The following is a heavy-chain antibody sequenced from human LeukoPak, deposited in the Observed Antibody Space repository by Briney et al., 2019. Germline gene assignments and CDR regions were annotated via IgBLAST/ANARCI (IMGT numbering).Heavy chain of an antibody. V-gene: IGHV7-4-1*02. Sequence: ASVKVSCKASGYTFTSYAMNWVRQAPGQGLEWMGWINTNTGNPTYAQGFTGRFVFSLDTSVSTAYLQISSLKAEDTAVYYCARGTPGLAAAGIDYWGQGTLVTVSS. CDR3: ARGTPGLAAAGIDY. J-gene: IGHJ4*02. D-gene: IGHD6-13*01. CDR1: GYTFTSYA. CDR2: INTNTGNP.